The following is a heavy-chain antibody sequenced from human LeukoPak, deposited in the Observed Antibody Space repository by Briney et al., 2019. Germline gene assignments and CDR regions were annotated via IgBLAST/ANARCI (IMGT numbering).Heavy chain of an antibody. D-gene: IGHD2-15*01. J-gene: IGHJ4*02. Sequence: PGGSLRLSCAASGFTFSSYSMNWVRQAPGKGLEWVSSISSSSYIYYADSVKGRFTISRDNAKNSLYLQMNSLRAEDTAVYYCARDGYCSGSSCYSTTDYWGQGTLVTVSS. CDR3: ARDGYCSGSSCYSTTDY. CDR1: GFTFSSYS. CDR2: ISSSSYI. V-gene: IGHV3-21*01.